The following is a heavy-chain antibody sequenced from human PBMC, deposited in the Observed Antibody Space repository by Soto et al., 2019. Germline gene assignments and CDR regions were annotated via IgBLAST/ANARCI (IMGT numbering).Heavy chain of an antibody. CDR2: INHDGSNT. V-gene: IGHV3-33*01. CDR3: ARWIRSLNYDY. CDR1: GFTFSTYG. J-gene: IGHJ4*02. D-gene: IGHD2-2*03. Sequence: QVQRVESGGGVVQPGTSLRLSCAASGFTFSTYGMHWVRQAPGKGLEWVASINHDGSNTYYAATAKWRFTISKDNSKNTLFLQMDSLRVGETAVYFCARWIRSLNYDYWGQGTLLIVSS.